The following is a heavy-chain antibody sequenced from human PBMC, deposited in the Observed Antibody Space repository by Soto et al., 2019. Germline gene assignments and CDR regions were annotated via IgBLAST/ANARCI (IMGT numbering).Heavy chain of an antibody. J-gene: IGHJ6*02. D-gene: IGHD3-3*01. V-gene: IGHV3-23*01. CDR1: GFTFKHYA. Sequence: GGSLRLSCASSGFTFKHYAMTWVRQAPGKGLEWVSAISGRGGSTYSADSVKGRFIISRDNSKNTLYLHLNSLRAEDTAVYYCARGPERTNTDFWGAGYYGMDVWGQGTTVTVSS. CDR2: ISGRGGST. CDR3: ARGPERTNTDFWGAGYYGMDV.